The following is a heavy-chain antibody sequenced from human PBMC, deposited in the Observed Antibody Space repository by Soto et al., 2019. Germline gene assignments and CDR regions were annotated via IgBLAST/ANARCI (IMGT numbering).Heavy chain of an antibody. V-gene: IGHV3-73*01. D-gene: IGHD1-1*01. CDR3: SRPAIRQLSGDYFSGMDV. CDR1: GFTFSDSA. Sequence: GGSLRLSCAASGFTFSDSAIHWVRQASGKGLEWVGRIRSKTNSHATSYAESLNGRFTISRDDSKNTTYLQMNGLKTEDSAVYFCSRPAIRQLSGDYFSGMDVWGQGTTVTVS. J-gene: IGHJ6*02. CDR2: IRSKTNSHAT.